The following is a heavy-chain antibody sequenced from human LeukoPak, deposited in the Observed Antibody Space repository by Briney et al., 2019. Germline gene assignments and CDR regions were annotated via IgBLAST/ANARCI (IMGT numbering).Heavy chain of an antibody. CDR1: GFTFGSYA. CDR2: ISGSGGST. Sequence: GGSLRLSCAASGFTFGSYAMSWVRQAPGKGLEWVSAISGSGGSTYYADSVKGRFTISRDNSKNTLYLQMNSLRAEDTAVYYCAKVGRLAVPSLYFDYWGQGILVTVSS. D-gene: IGHD3-16*01. J-gene: IGHJ4*02. V-gene: IGHV3-23*01. CDR3: AKVGRLAVPSLYFDY.